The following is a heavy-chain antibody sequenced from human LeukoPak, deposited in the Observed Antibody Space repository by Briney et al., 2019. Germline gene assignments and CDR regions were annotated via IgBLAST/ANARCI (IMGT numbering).Heavy chain of an antibody. J-gene: IGHJ3*02. CDR2: TYYSGST. Sequence: PSETLSLTCTVSGGSISSSSYYWGWIRQPPGKGLEWIGSTYYSGSTYYNPSLKSRVTISVDTSKNQFSLKLSSVTAADTAVYYCAREAGYKHDAFDIWGQGTMVTVSS. CDR1: GGSISSSSYY. V-gene: IGHV4-39*02. D-gene: IGHD2-2*02. CDR3: AREAGYKHDAFDI.